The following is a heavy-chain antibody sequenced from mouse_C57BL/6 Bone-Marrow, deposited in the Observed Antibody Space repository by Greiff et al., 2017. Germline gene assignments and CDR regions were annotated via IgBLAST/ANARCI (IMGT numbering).Heavy chain of an antibody. V-gene: IGHV5-9*01. Sequence: EVKLMESGGGLVKPGGSLKLSCAASGFTFSSYTMSWVRQTPEQRLEWVATISGGGGNTYYPDSVKGRFTISRDNAKNTLYLQMSSLRSEDTALYYCARRWGYYKAMDYWGQGTSVTVSS. CDR3: ARRWGYYKAMDY. CDR2: ISGGGGNT. J-gene: IGHJ4*01. CDR1: GFTFSSYT. D-gene: IGHD2-3*01.